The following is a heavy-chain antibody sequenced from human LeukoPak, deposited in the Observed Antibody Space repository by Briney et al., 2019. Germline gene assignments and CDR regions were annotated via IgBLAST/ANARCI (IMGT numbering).Heavy chain of an antibody. CDR3: ARDLMTTVTSMGYYYGMDV. CDR2: IYYSGST. Sequence: SETLSLTCTVSGGSISSYYWSWIRQPPGKGLEWIGYIYYSGSTYYNPSLKSRVTISVDTSKNQFSLKLSSVTAADTAVYYCARDLMTTVTSMGYYYGMDVWGQRTTVTVSS. J-gene: IGHJ6*02. CDR1: GGSISSYY. D-gene: IGHD4-17*01. V-gene: IGHV4-59*06.